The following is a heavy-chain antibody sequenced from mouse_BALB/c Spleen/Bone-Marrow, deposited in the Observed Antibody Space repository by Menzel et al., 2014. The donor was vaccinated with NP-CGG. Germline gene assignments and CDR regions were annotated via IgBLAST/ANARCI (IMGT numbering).Heavy chain of an antibody. V-gene: IGHV2-2*02. CDR3: AGITTALAY. Sequence: QVQLQQSGPGLVQPSQSLSITCTVSGFSLTSYGVHWVRQSPGKGLEWLGVIWSGGSTDYNAAFISRLSISKDNSKSQVFFKMNSLQANDTAIYYCAGITTALAYWGQGTLVTVSA. D-gene: IGHD1-2*01. CDR1: GFSLTSYG. J-gene: IGHJ3*01. CDR2: IWSGGST.